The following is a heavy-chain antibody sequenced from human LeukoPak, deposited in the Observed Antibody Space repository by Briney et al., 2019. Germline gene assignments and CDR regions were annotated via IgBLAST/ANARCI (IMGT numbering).Heavy chain of an antibody. CDR2: ISYDGSNK. CDR3: AKESDNDYALDY. Sequence: GGSLRLSCAASGFTFSSYGMHWVRQAPGKGLEWVAVISYDGSNKYYADSVKGRFTISRDNSKNTLYLQMNSLRAEDTAVYYCAKESDNDYALDYWGQGTLVTVSS. CDR1: GFTFSSYG. J-gene: IGHJ4*02. D-gene: IGHD4-17*01. V-gene: IGHV3-30*18.